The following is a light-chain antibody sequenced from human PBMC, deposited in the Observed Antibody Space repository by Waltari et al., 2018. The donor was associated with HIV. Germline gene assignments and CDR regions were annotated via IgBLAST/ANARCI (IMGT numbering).Light chain of an antibody. Sequence: EIVMTQSPATLSVSPGERATLSCRASQSVNSNLAWYQQKPGQAPRLLIYGASTRATGIPARFSGSGSGTEFTLTISSLQSEDFAVYYCQHYNNWPPWTLGQGTQLEIK. CDR1: QSVNSN. J-gene: IGKJ2*02. V-gene: IGKV3-15*01. CDR2: GAS. CDR3: QHYNNWPPWT.